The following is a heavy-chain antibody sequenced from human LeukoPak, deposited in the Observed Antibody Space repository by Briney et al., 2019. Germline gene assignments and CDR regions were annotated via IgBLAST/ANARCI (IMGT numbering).Heavy chain of an antibody. CDR2: INPSGGST. Sequence: SVKVSCKASGYTFTSYYMHWVRQAPGQGLEWMGIINPSGGSTSYAQKFQGRVTMTRDTSTSTVYMELSSLRSEDTAVYYCARDLYYYDSSGYYYGGGRLDYWGQGTLVTVSS. D-gene: IGHD3-22*01. CDR1: GYTFTSYY. V-gene: IGHV1-46*01. CDR3: ARDLYYYDSSGYYYGGGRLDY. J-gene: IGHJ4*02.